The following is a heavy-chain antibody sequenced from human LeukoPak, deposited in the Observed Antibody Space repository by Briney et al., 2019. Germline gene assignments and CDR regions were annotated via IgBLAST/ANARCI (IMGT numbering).Heavy chain of an antibody. CDR2: IYYSGTT. CDR3: ARGGTVTTTHYYYYMDV. D-gene: IGHD4-11*01. V-gene: IGHV4-59*01. Sequence: SETLSLTCSVSGGSISGYYWSWIRQSPGKGLEWIGYIYYSGTTIYNPSLKSRVTISVDTSNNQFSLKLSSVTAADTAVYYCARGGTVTTTHYYYYMDVWGKGTTVTVSS. J-gene: IGHJ6*03. CDR1: GGSISGYY.